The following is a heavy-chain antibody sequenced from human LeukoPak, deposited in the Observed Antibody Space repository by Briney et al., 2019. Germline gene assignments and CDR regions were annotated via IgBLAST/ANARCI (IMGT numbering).Heavy chain of an antibody. Sequence: SETLSLTCTVSGGSISSYYWSWIRQPAGKGLEWIGRIYTSGSTNYNPSLKSRVTMSVDTSKSQFSLKLSSVTAADTAVYYRARDLGLWLQGSWFDPWGQGTLVTVSS. V-gene: IGHV4-4*07. CDR1: GGSISSYY. J-gene: IGHJ5*02. CDR2: IYTSGST. D-gene: IGHD5-18*01. CDR3: ARDLGLWLQGSWFDP.